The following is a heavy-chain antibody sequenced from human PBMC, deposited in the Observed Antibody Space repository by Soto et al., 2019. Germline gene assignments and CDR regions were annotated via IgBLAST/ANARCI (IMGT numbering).Heavy chain of an antibody. Sequence: SETLSLTCSVSGYSVTSSDYYWAWIRQPPGKGLEWIGSLFYSGLTYYNPSLKSRVTLSVDTSKNQFSVRLNSVTAADTAVYYCAPLSVSLSGPYGIHVWGQGTTVTVSS. CDR3: APLSVSLSGPYGIHV. CDR1: GYSVTSSDYY. V-gene: IGHV4-39*01. J-gene: IGHJ6*02. D-gene: IGHD2-15*01. CDR2: LFYSGLT.